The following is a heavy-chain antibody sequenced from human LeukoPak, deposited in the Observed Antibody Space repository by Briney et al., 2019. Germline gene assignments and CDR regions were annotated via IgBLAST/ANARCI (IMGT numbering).Heavy chain of an antibody. CDR1: GYTFTGYY. J-gene: IGHJ6*03. D-gene: IGHD3-22*01. CDR3: ARDGDGIVVYYYMDV. Sequence: ASVKVSCKASGYTFTGYYMHWVRQAPGQGLEWMGWINPNSGGTNYAQKFQGRVTMTRDTSISTAYMELSRLRSDDTAVYYCARDGDGIVVYYYMDVWGKGTTVTISS. V-gene: IGHV1-2*02. CDR2: INPNSGGT.